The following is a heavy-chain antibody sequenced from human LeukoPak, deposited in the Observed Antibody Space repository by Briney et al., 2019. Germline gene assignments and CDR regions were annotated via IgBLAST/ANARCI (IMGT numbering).Heavy chain of an antibody. Sequence: SETLSLTCAVYGGSFSGYYWSWIRQPPGKGLEWIGEINHSGSTNYNPSLKSRVTISVDTSKNQFSLKLSSVTAADTAVYYCARYRHIVGADHFDYWGQGTLVTVSS. CDR2: INHSGST. V-gene: IGHV4-34*01. CDR3: ARYRHIVGADHFDY. J-gene: IGHJ4*02. D-gene: IGHD1-26*01. CDR1: GGSFSGYY.